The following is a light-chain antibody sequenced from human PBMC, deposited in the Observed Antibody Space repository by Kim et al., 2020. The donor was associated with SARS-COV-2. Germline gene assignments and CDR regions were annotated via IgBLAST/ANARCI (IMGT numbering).Light chain of an antibody. J-gene: IGLJ3*02. V-gene: IGLV2-14*01. Sequence: QSALTQPASVSGSPGQSITISCTGTSSDVGGYSYVSWYQQHPGKAPKLMIYDVNKRPSGVSSRFSGSKSGNTASLTISGLQAEDEADYYCKSYTASSTWVFGGGTQLTVL. CDR2: DVN. CDR3: KSYTASSTWV. CDR1: SSDVGGYSY.